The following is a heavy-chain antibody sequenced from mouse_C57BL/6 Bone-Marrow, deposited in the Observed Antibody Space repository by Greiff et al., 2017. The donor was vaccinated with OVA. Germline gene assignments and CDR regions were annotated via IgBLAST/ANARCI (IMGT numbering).Heavy chain of an antibody. J-gene: IGHJ2*01. D-gene: IGHD1-1*01. CDR3: TNYGSSYLYYFDY. CDR1: GFTFSNYW. CDR2: IRLKSDNYAT. Sequence: DVMLVESGGGLVQPGGSMKLSCVASGFTFSNYWMNWVRQSPEKGLEWVAQIRLKSDNYATHYAESVKGRFTISRDDSKSSVYLQMNNLRAEDTGIYYCTNYGSSYLYYFDYWGQGTTLTVSS. V-gene: IGHV6-3*01.